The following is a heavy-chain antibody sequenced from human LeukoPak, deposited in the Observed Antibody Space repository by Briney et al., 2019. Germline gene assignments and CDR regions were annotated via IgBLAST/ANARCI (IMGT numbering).Heavy chain of an antibody. CDR3: TSGSYYYPDY. CDR2: IYYSGTT. J-gene: IGHJ4*02. D-gene: IGHD1-26*01. Sequence: PSETLSLTCTVCGGSISGSSDYWGWIRQPPGKGLEWIGSIYYSGTTYYSPSLKSRVTISVDTPKNQFSLNLSSVTAADTAVYSCTSGSYYYPDYWGQGTLVTVSS. CDR1: GGSISGSSDY. V-gene: IGHV4-39*01.